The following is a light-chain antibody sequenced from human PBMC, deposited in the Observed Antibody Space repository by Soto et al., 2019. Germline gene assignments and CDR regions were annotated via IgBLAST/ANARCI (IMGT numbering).Light chain of an antibody. CDR2: EVT. Sequence: QSALTQPASVSGSPGQSITISCTGTRSDVGGYNFVSWYQQHPGKAPKLMIYEVTSRPSGVSNRFSGSKSGNTASLTISGLQAEDEADYYCNSYTTSSTLVFGTGTKLTVL. V-gene: IGLV2-14*03. J-gene: IGLJ1*01. CDR3: NSYTTSSTLV. CDR1: RSDVGGYNF.